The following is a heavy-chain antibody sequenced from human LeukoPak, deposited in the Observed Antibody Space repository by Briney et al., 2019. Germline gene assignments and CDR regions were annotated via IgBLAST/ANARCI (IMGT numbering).Heavy chain of an antibody. V-gene: IGHV3-7*01. J-gene: IGHJ4*02. D-gene: IGHD4-17*01. CDR2: IKPDGSEK. CDR1: GFTFSRYW. CDR3: ATWDYGDYEGYY. Sequence: GGSLRLSCAASGFTFSRYWMAWVRQAPGKGLEWVANIKPDGSEKKYGDSVKGRFTISRDNAKNSLYLQMNSLRAEDTAVYYCATWDYGDYEGYYWGQGTLVTVSS.